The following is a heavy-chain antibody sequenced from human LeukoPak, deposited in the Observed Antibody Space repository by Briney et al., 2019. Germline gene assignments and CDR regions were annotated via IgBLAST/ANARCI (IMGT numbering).Heavy chain of an antibody. CDR3: ARSAGD. D-gene: IGHD3-10*01. V-gene: IGHV4-61*08. J-gene: IGHJ4*02. Sequence: SETLSLTCTVSDGSISSDGYYWSWIRQPPGKGLEWIGYIYYSGSTNYNPSLKSRVTISVDTSKNQFSLKLSSVTAADTAVYYCARSAGDWGQGTLVTVSS. CDR1: DGSISSDGYY. CDR2: IYYSGST.